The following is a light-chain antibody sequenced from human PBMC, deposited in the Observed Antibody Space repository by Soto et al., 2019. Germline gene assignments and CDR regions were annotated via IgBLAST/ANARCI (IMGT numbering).Light chain of an antibody. V-gene: IGKV3-15*01. Sequence: EIVMTQSPATLSVSPGERVTLSCRASQRVSRNFAWYRQKPGQAPTLLIYGTSTRATVIPARFSGSGSGTEFTLTISSLQSEDFATYYCQQYNNWPYTFGQGTKLEIK. J-gene: IGKJ2*01. CDR2: GTS. CDR3: QQYNNWPYT. CDR1: QRVSRN.